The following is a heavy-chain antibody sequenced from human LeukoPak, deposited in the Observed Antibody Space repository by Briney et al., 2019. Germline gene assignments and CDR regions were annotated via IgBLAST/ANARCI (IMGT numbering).Heavy chain of an antibody. CDR3: AKNGDRGAYCSGGSCYPYYYYYIDV. CDR1: GFTVSSNG. D-gene: IGHD2-15*01. CDR2: ISGSGGST. V-gene: IGHV3-23*01. J-gene: IGHJ6*03. Sequence: PGGSLRLSCAASGFTVSSNGMSWVRQAPGKGLEWVSAISGSGGSTYYADSVKGRFTISRDNSKNTLYLQMNSLRAEDTAIYYCAKNGDRGAYCSGGSCYPYYYYYIDVWGKGTTVTISS.